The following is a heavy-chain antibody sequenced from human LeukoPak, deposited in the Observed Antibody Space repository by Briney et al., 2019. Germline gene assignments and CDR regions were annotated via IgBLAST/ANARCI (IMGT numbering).Heavy chain of an antibody. CDR1: GGTFSSYA. CDR2: IIPILGIA. J-gene: IGHJ6*02. Sequence: SVKVSCKASGGTFSSYAISWVRQAPGQGLEWMGRIIPILGIANYAQKFQGRVTITADKSTSTAYMELSSLRSEDTAVYYCATHRSSWPIYYYYGMDVWGQGTTVTVSS. CDR3: ATHRSSWPIYYYYGMDV. V-gene: IGHV1-69*04. D-gene: IGHD6-13*01.